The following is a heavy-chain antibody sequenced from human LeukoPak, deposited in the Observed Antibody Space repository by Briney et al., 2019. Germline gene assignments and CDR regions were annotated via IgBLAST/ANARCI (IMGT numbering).Heavy chain of an antibody. D-gene: IGHD2-15*01. CDR1: GFTFSSYA. V-gene: IGHV3-30*04. J-gene: IGHJ3*02. CDR3: AREKRDCSGGSCYGAFDI. CDR2: ISYDGSNK. Sequence: PGGSLRLSCAASGFTFSSYAMHWVRQAPGKGLEWVAVISYDGSNKYYADSVKGRFTISRDNSKNTLYLQMNSLRAEDTAVYYCAREKRDCSGGSCYGAFDIWGQGTMVTVSS.